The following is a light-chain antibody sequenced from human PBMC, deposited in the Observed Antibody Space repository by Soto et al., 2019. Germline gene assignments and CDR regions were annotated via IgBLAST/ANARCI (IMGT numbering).Light chain of an antibody. J-gene: IGKJ2*01. V-gene: IGKV1-39*01. Sequence: DIQMTQSPSSLSASVGDRVTITCRASQNINVYLHWYQQKPGKAPKVLIYAASTLQSGVPSRFSGSGSGRDFTLTISSLQPEDFATYYCQQSYSSPMFTFGQGTKLEIK. CDR1: QNINVY. CDR2: AAS. CDR3: QQSYSSPMFT.